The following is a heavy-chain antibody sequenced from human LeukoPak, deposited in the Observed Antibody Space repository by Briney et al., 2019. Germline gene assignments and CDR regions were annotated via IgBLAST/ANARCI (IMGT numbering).Heavy chain of an antibody. CDR1: GYTFTGYY. J-gene: IGHJ4*02. V-gene: IGHV1-2*02. D-gene: IGHD2-2*01. CDR3: ARVGKISQDCSSTSCSLGFDY. Sequence: ASVKVSCKASGYTFTGYYMHWVRQAPGQGLEWMGWINPNSGGTNYAQKFQGRVTMTRDTSISTAYMELSRLRSDDTAVYYCARVGKISQDCSSTSCSLGFDYWGQGTLVTVFS. CDR2: INPNSGGT.